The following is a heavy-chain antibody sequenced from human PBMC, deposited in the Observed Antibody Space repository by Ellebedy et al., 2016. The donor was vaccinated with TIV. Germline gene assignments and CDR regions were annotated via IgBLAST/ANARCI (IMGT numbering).Heavy chain of an antibody. Sequence: AASVTVSCKASGYTFTSYGISWVRQAPGQGLEWMGWINPDSGGTNFAQKFQGRVTMTRDTSVDTAYMELSRLESDDTAVYYCARVRRGSSGMDVWGQGTTVTVS. J-gene: IGHJ6*02. CDR2: INPDSGGT. CDR3: ARVRRGSSGMDV. D-gene: IGHD6-13*01. CDR1: GYTFTSYG. V-gene: IGHV1-2*02.